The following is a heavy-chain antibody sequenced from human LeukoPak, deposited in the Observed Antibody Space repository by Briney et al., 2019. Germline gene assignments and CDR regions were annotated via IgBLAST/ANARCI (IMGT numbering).Heavy chain of an antibody. J-gene: IGHJ3*02. CDR2: IYTSGST. CDR1: GGSISSYY. V-gene: IGHV4-4*07. CDR3: AREYYYDSSGYYTDPYDAFDI. D-gene: IGHD3-22*01. Sequence: PSETLSLTCTVSGGSISSYYWSWIRQPAGKGLEWIGRIYTSGSTNYNPSLKSRVTMSVDTSKNQFSLKLSSVTAADTAVYYCAREYYYDSSGYYTDPYDAFDIWGQGTMVTVSS.